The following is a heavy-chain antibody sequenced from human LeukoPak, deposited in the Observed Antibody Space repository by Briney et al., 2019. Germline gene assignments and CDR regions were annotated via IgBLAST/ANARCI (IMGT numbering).Heavy chain of an antibody. CDR3: AREQRGGLSGSFTYYYMDV. CDR2: INPGDGAT. Sequence: ASVKVSCKASGFPFTMYYILWVRQAPGQGFEWMGMINPGDGATTYAQRFRGRVTVTRDTSTTTVYMDLRGLRSEDTAVFFCAREQRGGLSGSFTYYYMDVWGRGTTVTVSS. CDR1: GFPFTMYY. J-gene: IGHJ6*03. V-gene: IGHV1-46*01. D-gene: IGHD1-26*01.